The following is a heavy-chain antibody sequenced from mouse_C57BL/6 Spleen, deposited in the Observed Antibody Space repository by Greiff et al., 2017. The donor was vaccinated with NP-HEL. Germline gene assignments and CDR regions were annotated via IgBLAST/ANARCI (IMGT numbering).Heavy chain of an antibody. CDR2: ISNGGGST. Sequence: EVKLQESGGGLVQPGGSLKLSCAASGFTFSDYYMYWVRQTPEKRLEWVAYISNGGGSTYYPDTVKGRFTISRDNAKNTLYLQMSRLKSEDTAMYYCARPGATARGAMDYWGQGTSVTVSS. J-gene: IGHJ4*01. CDR3: ARPGATARGAMDY. D-gene: IGHD1-2*01. CDR1: GFTFSDYY. V-gene: IGHV5-12*01.